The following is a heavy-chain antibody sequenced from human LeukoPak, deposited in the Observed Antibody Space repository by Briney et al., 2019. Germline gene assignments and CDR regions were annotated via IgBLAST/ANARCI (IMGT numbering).Heavy chain of an antibody. J-gene: IGHJ4*02. Sequence: SETLSLTCTVSGGSISSGDYYWSWIRQHPGKGLEWLGYIYYSGSTYYNPSLKSRVTISVDTSKNQFSLKLSSVTAADTAVYYCASHTTLYYYFHYWGQGTLVTVSS. D-gene: IGHD2-8*01. CDR1: GGSISSGDYY. V-gene: IGHV4-31*03. CDR2: IYYSGST. CDR3: ASHTTLYYYFHY.